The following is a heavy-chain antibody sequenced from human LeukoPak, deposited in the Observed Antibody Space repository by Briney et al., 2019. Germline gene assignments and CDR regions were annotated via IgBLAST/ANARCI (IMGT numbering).Heavy chain of an antibody. Sequence: SETLSLTCVVSGGSLSTHHWSWIRQSPGRGLEWIGYISDSGSTNYNPSLKSRVTITVDTSKNQFSLMLSSVTAADTAVYYCARGYDSSAYYPFNYWGQGTLVTVSS. CDR2: ISDSGST. CDR1: GGSLSTHH. CDR3: ARGYDSSAYYPFNY. J-gene: IGHJ4*02. V-gene: IGHV4-59*11. D-gene: IGHD3-22*01.